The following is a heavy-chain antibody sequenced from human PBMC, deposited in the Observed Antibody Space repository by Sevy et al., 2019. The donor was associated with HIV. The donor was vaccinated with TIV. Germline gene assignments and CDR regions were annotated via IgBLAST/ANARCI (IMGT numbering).Heavy chain of an antibody. J-gene: IGHJ6*02. D-gene: IGHD4-17*01. V-gene: IGHV3-30-3*01. CDR1: GFAFTNYYA. CDR2: ISYDGSDK. CDR3: ARPRANYVDHYFFYAMDV. Sequence: GGSLRLSCAASGFAFTNYYAMHWVRQAPGKGLEWVSLISYDGSDKYYADSVKGRFTISRDNFKNTLYLLMNSLTTEETAVYYCARPRANYVDHYFFYAMDVWGQGTTVTVSS.